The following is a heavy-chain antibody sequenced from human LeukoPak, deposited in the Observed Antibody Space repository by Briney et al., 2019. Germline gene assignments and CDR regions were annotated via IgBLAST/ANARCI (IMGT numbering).Heavy chain of an antibody. CDR2: INAGNGNT. CDR1: GYTFTSYA. Sequence: VASVKVSCKASGYTFTSYAMHWVRQAPGQRLEWMGWINAGNGNTKYSQKFQGRVTITRDTSASTAYMELSSLRSEDTAVYYCARDYWLGGYYGSGTCFDYWGQGTLATASS. J-gene: IGHJ4*02. D-gene: IGHD3-10*01. CDR3: ARDYWLGGYYGSGTCFDY. V-gene: IGHV1-3*01.